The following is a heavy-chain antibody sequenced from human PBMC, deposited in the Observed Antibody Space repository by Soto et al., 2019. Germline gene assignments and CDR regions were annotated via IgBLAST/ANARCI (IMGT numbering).Heavy chain of an antibody. CDR2: INPNSGNI. Sequence: ASVKVSCKASGNTFTSYDINWVRQATGHGLEWMGWINPNSGNIGYAQKFQGRVTMTRDTAIRTAYMEVSRLRSDDTAVYYCARGRASGSYYLLDYWGQGISVTVSS. V-gene: IGHV1-8*01. J-gene: IGHJ4*02. CDR1: GNTFTSYD. D-gene: IGHD3-10*01. CDR3: ARGRASGSYYLLDY.